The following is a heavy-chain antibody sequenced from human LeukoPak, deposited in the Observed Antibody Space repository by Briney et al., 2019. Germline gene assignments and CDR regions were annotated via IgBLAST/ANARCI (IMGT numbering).Heavy chain of an antibody. D-gene: IGHD3-22*01. CDR2: FDPEDGET. V-gene: IGHV1-24*01. CDR1: GYTLTELS. Sequence: ASVKVSCKVSGYTLTELSMHWVRQAPGKGLEWMGGFDPEDGETIYAQKFQGRVTMTEDTSTDTAYMELSSLRSEDTAVYYCATDFRLSGSWCLGYWGQGTLVTVSS. CDR3: ATDFRLSGSWCLGY. J-gene: IGHJ4*02.